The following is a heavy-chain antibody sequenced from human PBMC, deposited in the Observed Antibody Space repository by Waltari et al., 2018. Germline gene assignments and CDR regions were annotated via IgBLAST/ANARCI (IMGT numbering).Heavy chain of an antibody. J-gene: IGHJ4*02. D-gene: IGHD3-10*01. CDR2: IYSGGST. V-gene: IGHV3-53*02. Sequence: EVPLVVTGGGLIQPGGSLRLSCAASGSTVTPNYMTWVRQAPGKGLEWVSVIYSGGSTYYADSVKGRFTISRDNSKNTLYLQMNSLRAEDTAVYYCARVSGPDYFDYWGQGTLVTVSS. CDR1: GSTVTPNY. CDR3: ARVSGPDYFDY.